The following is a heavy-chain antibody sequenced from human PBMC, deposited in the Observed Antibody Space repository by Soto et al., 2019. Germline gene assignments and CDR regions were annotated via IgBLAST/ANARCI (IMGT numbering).Heavy chain of an antibody. J-gene: IGHJ4*02. D-gene: IGHD6-19*01. CDR1: GDTFTSYG. CDR3: AREPYSSGWSPGVDY. Sequence: ASVKVSCKASGDTFTSYGISWVRQAPGQGLEWMGWISAYNGNTNYAQKLQGRVTMTTDTSTSTAYMELRSLRSDDTAVYYCAREPYSSGWSPGVDYWGQGTLVTVSS. CDR2: ISAYNGNT. V-gene: IGHV1-18*01.